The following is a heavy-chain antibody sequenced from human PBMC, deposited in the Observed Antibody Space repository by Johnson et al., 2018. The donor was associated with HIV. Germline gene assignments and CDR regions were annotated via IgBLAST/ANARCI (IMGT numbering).Heavy chain of an antibody. J-gene: IGHJ3*02. V-gene: IGHV3-66*01. CDR1: GFTFSDYY. CDR3: TTDQVDSGSYYNAFHI. D-gene: IGHD1-26*01. CDR2: IYSGGST. Sequence: EVQLVESGGGVVQPGGSLRLSCAASGFTFSDYYMSWIRQAPGKGLEWVSVIYSGGSTYYAAPVKGRFSISRDDSKNTLYLQMNSLKSEDTAVYYCTTDQVDSGSYYNAFHIWGQGTTVTVSS.